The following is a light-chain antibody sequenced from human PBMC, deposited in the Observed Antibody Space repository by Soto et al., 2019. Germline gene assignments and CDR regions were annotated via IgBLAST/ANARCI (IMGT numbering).Light chain of an antibody. CDR2: DAS. CDR1: QTVRNNY. CDR3: QQYNSYPWT. Sequence: EFVLTQSPGTLSLSPGERATLSCRASQTVRNNYLAWYQQKPGQAPRLLIYDASSRATGIPDRFSGGGSGTDFTLAISSLQPDDFATYYCQQYNSYPWTFGQGTKVEIK. V-gene: IGKV3-20*01. J-gene: IGKJ1*01.